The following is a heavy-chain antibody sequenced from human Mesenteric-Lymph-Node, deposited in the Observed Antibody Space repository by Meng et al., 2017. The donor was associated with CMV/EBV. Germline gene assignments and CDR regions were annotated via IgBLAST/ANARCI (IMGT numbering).Heavy chain of an antibody. V-gene: IGHV3-23*01. J-gene: IGHJ6*02. CDR3: AKDPGHISYYYGMDV. D-gene: IGHD2-21*01. Sequence: GESLKISCAASGFTFSGYAMSWVRQAPGKGLEWVSAISGSGGSTYYADSVKGRFTISRDNSKNTLYLQMNSLRAEDTAVYYCAKDPGHISYYYGMDVWGQGTTVTVSS. CDR1: GFTFSGYA. CDR2: ISGSGGST.